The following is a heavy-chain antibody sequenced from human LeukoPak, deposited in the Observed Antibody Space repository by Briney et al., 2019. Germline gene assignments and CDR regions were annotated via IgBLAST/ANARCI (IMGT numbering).Heavy chain of an antibody. V-gene: IGHV3-23*01. CDR2: ISGSGGST. Sequence: GGSLRLSCAASGFTFSSYAMSWVRQAPGKGLEWVSAISGSGGSTYYADSVKGRFTISRDNAKNTLYLQMNSLRGEDTAVYYCARDKYGGNSNAFDIWGQGTLVTVSS. CDR1: GFTFSSYA. D-gene: IGHD4-23*01. CDR3: ARDKYGGNSNAFDI. J-gene: IGHJ3*02.